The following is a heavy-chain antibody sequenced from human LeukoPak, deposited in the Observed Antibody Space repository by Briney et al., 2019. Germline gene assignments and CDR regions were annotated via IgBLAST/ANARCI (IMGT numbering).Heavy chain of an antibody. CDR1: GFTVSSNY. D-gene: IGHD5-24*01. CDR3: ARGTRWLQIPFDY. V-gene: IGHV3-66*01. CDR2: IYSGGST. J-gene: IGHJ4*02. Sequence: PGGSLRLSCAASGFTVSSNYMSWVRQAPGKGLEWVSVIYSGGSTYYADSVKGRFTISRGNSKNTLYLQMNSLRAEDTAVYYCARGTRWLQIPFDYWGQGTLVTVSS.